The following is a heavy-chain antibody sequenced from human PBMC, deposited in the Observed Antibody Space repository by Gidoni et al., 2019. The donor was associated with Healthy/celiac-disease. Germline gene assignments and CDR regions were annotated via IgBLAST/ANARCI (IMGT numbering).Heavy chain of an antibody. Sequence: EVQLLESGGGLVQPGGSLRLSCAASGFTFSSYAMSWVRQAPGKGLEWVSVISGSGGSTYYADSVKGRFTISRDNSKNTLYLQMNSRRAEDTAVYYCAGMVRGVAYGMDVWGQGTTVTVSS. V-gene: IGHV3-23*01. CDR1: GFTFSSYA. J-gene: IGHJ6*02. D-gene: IGHD3-10*01. CDR3: AGMVRGVAYGMDV. CDR2: ISGSGGST.